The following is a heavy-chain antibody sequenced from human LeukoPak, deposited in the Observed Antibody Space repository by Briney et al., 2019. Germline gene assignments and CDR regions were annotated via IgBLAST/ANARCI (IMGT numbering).Heavy chain of an antibody. Sequence: ASVKVSCKVSGFLFTGQFINWVRQAPGQGLEWMGWVNPKSGGTNSAPKFRGRVTMTVDTSITTIYMELRSLRSEDTAVYYCVRDDDTLAYGVGYYMDVSGTGTTVTVTS. V-gene: IGHV1-2*02. CDR2: VNPKSGGT. D-gene: IGHD3-16*01. CDR3: VRDDDTLAYGVGYYMDV. J-gene: IGHJ6*03. CDR1: GFLFTGQF.